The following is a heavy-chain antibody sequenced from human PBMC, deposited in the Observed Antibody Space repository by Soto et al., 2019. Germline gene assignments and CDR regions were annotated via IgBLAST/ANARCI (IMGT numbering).Heavy chain of an antibody. D-gene: IGHD6-19*01. CDR3: ATELFYSSGWNRVDY. CDR2: ISGSGGST. J-gene: IGHJ4*02. Sequence: PGGSLRLSCAASGFPFSSYAMSWVRQAPGKGLEWVTAISGSGGSTYYADTVKGRFTISRDNSKNTLYLQMNSLRAEDTAVYYCATELFYSSGWNRVDYWGQGTLVTVSS. CDR1: GFPFSSYA. V-gene: IGHV3-23*01.